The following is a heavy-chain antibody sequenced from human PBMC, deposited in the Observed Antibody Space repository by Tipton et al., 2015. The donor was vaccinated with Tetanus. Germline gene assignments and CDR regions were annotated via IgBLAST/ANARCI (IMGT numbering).Heavy chain of an antibody. CDR1: GFTFSSYW. D-gene: IGHD5-18*01. V-gene: IGHV3-7*01. CDR2: IKQDGSEK. Sequence: SLRLSCAASGFTFSSYWMSWVRQAPGKGLEWVANIKQDGSEKYYVDSVKGRFTISRDNAKNSLYLQMNSLRAEDTAVCYCGSGYSSHFDYWGQGTLVTVSS. J-gene: IGHJ4*02. CDR3: GSGYSSHFDY.